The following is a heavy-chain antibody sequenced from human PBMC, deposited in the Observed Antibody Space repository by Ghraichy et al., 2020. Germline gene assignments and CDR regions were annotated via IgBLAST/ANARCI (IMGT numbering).Heavy chain of an antibody. D-gene: IGHD3-16*02. CDR1: GFTFSSYE. J-gene: IGHJ4*02. V-gene: IGHV3-48*03. CDR2: ISSSVSAI. CDR3: ARGALYIWGSYRYGDYFDY. Sequence: GESLNISCAASGFTFSSYEMTWVRQAPGKGLEWVSFISSSVSAIYYADSVKGRFTISRDNAKNSLYLQMNSLRAEDTAVYYCARGALYIWGSYRYGDYFDYWGQGTLVTVSS.